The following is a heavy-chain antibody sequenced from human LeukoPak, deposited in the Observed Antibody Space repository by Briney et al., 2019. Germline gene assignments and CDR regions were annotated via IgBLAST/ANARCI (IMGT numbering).Heavy chain of an antibody. Sequence: GGSLRLSCAASGFTFSSYGMHWVRQAPGKGLECVAVVSYDGSNKYYADSVKGRFTISRDNSKNTLYLQMNSLRAEDTAVYYCAKDDGVAVAGTGTFDPWGQGTLVTVSS. CDR1: GFTFSSYG. D-gene: IGHD6-19*01. V-gene: IGHV3-30*18. CDR2: VSYDGSNK. J-gene: IGHJ5*02. CDR3: AKDDGVAVAGTGTFDP.